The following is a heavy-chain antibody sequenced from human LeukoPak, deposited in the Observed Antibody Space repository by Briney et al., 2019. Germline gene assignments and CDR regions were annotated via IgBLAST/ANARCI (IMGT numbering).Heavy chain of an antibody. CDR2: INPSGGST. CDR3: ARVIDWFDHGDY. V-gene: IGHV1-46*01. CDR1: GYTFTSYY. J-gene: IGHJ4*02. Sequence: AASVKVSCKASGYTFTSYYMHWVRQAPGQGLEWMGIINPSGGSTSYAQKFQGRVTMTRDTSTSTVYMGLSSLRSDDTAVYYCARVIDWFDHGDYWGQGTLVTVSS. D-gene: IGHD3-9*01.